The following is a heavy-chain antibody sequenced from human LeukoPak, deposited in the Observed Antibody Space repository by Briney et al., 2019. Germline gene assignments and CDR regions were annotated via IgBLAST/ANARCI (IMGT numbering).Heavy chain of an antibody. CDR1: EFTFSSYW. V-gene: IGHV3-74*01. D-gene: IGHD4-23*01. J-gene: IGHJ4*02. CDR2: IASDGSST. Sequence: GGSLRLSCAASEFTFSSYWMNWVRQAPGKGLVWVSRIASDGSSTTYADSVKGRFSISRDNAKNTLYLQMNSLRVEDTAVYYCARGRPHGNDYWGQGTLVTVSS. CDR3: ARGRPHGNDY.